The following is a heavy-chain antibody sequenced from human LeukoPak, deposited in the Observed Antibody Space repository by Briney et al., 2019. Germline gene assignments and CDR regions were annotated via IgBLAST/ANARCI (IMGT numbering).Heavy chain of an antibody. CDR3: AKDRGSSSWYDFDY. Sequence: GGSLRLSCAASGFTFSSYGMHWVRQAPGKGLEWVAFIRYDGSNKYYADSVKGRFTISRDNSKNTLYLQMNSLRAEDTAVYYCAKDRGSSSWYDFDYWGQGTLVTVSS. J-gene: IGHJ4*02. CDR2: IRYDGSNK. V-gene: IGHV3-30*02. D-gene: IGHD6-13*01. CDR1: GFTFSSYG.